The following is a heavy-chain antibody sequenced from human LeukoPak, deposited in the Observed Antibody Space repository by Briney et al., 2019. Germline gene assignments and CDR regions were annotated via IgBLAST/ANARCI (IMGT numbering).Heavy chain of an antibody. CDR2: IIPIFGTP. Sequence: SVKVSCKASGGTFRTYSVTWVRQAPGQGLEWMGGIIPIFGTPNYAQKFQGRVKVTTDDATGTAYMELSSLMSEDTAIYYCARADRYHFYLDVWGKGTPVTVSS. J-gene: IGHJ6*03. V-gene: IGHV1-69*05. CDR1: GGTFRTYS. CDR3: ARADRYHFYLDV.